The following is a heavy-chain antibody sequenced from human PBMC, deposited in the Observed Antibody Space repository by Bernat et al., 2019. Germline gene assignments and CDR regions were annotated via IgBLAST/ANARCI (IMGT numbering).Heavy chain of an antibody. V-gene: IGHV3-66*04. CDR3: ARLDGYLPRELWYFDL. J-gene: IGHJ2*01. CDR1: GFTVSSNY. CDR2: IYSGGST. D-gene: IGHD5-24*01. Sequence: EVQLVESGGGLVQPGGSLRLSCVASGFTVSSNYMSWVRQAPGKGLEWVSVIYSGGSTYYADSVKGRFTISRDNSKNTLYLQMNSLRAEDTAVYYCARLDGYLPRELWYFDLWGRGTLVTVSS.